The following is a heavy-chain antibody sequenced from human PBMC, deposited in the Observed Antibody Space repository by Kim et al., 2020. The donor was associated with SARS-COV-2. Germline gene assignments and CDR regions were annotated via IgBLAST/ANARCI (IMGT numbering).Heavy chain of an antibody. J-gene: IGHJ5*02. D-gene: IGHD3-22*01. CDR2: IYYSGST. CDR3: AREDRYDSSGYYSWFDP. Sequence: SETLSLTCTVSGGSISSYYWSWIRQPPGKGLEWIGYIYYSGSTNYNPSLKSRVTISVDTSKNQFSLKLSSVTAADTAVYYCAREDRYDSSGYYSWFDPWGQGTLVTVSS. V-gene: IGHV4-59*13. CDR1: GGSISSYY.